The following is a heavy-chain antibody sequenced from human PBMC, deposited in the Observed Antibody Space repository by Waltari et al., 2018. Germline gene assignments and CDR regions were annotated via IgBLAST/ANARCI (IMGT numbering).Heavy chain of an antibody. CDR2: INQSGST. Sequence: QVQLQQWGAGLLKPSETLSLTCAVYGGSFSGYYWSWIRQPPGKGLEWIGEINQSGSTNYNPSLKSRVTISVDTSKNQFSLKLSSVTAADTAVYYCARGRYRERAFDIWGQGTMVTVSS. J-gene: IGHJ3*02. CDR3: ARGRYRERAFDI. V-gene: IGHV4-34*01. D-gene: IGHD3-9*01. CDR1: GGSFSGYY.